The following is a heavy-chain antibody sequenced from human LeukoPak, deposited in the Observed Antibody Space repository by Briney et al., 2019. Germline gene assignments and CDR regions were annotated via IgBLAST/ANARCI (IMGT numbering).Heavy chain of an antibody. Sequence: GGSLRLSCAASGFTVSSNYMSWVRQAPGKGLEWVSVIYSGGSTYYADSVKGRFTISRDNSKNTLYLQMNSLRAEDTAVYYCARQVGDSSGYYFDYWGQGTLVTVSS. V-gene: IGHV3-53*01. CDR1: GFTVSSNY. CDR3: ARQVGDSSGYYFDY. J-gene: IGHJ4*02. D-gene: IGHD3-22*01. CDR2: IYSGGST.